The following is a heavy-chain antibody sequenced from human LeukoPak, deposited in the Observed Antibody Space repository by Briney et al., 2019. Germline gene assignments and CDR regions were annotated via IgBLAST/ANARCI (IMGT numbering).Heavy chain of an antibody. CDR3: ARDQTVRGVAGFDP. V-gene: IGHV4-39*02. J-gene: IGHJ5*02. CDR1: GGSISSSSYY. Sequence: SETLSLTCTVSGGSISSSSYYWGWIRQPPGKGLEWIGSIYYSGSTYYNPSLKSRVTISVDTSKNQFSLKLSSVTAADTAVYYCARDQTVRGVAGFDPWGQGTLVTVSS. D-gene: IGHD3-10*01. CDR2: IYYSGST.